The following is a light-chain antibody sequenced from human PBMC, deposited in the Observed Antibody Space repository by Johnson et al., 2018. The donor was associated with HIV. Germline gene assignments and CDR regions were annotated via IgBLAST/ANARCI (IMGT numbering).Light chain of an antibody. CDR3: GTWDSSLSAYV. V-gene: IGLV1-51*02. Sequence: QAVLTQPPSMSAAPGQKVTISCSGSSSNIGNNYVSWYQQLPGTAPKLLIFENNKRPSGIPDRFSGSKSGTSATLGITGLQTGDEADYYCGTWDSSLSAYVVGTGTKVTVL. CDR1: SSNIGNNY. CDR2: ENN. J-gene: IGLJ1*01.